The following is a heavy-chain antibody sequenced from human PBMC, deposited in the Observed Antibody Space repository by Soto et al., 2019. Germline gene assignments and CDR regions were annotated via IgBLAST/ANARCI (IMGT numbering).Heavy chain of an antibody. D-gene: IGHD4-17*01. J-gene: IGHJ3*02. CDR2: IYHTGST. Sequence: PSETLSLTCTVSGGSISSYYWSWIRQPPGKGLEWIGYIYHTGSTDYNPSLKSRVTISVDTSKNQFSLKLSSVTAADTAVYYCARTSNRMTTVRGEAFDIWGQGTIVTVSS. V-gene: IGHV4-59*08. CDR1: GGSISSYY. CDR3: ARTSNRMTTVRGEAFDI.